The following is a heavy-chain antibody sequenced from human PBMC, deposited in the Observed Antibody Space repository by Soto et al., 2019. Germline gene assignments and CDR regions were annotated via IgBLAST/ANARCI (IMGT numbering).Heavy chain of an antibody. V-gene: IGHV3-23*01. CDR3: AKETYGSGWTLDS. D-gene: IGHD6-19*01. CDR2: ISGGGGNT. CDR1: GFAFSDYS. Sequence: DVQLLESGGGVVQSGGSLRLSCSASGFAFSDYSMHWVCQAPGKGPEWVSAISGGGGNTYYAGSVNGRFTISRDNSRNTLYLQMHSLRDDDTALYYCAKETYGSGWTLDSWGQGTRATVSS. J-gene: IGHJ4*02.